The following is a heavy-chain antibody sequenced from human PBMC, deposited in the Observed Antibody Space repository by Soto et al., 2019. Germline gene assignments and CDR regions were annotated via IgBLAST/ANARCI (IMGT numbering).Heavy chain of an antibody. D-gene: IGHD6-6*01. Sequence: GGSLRLSCAASGFTFSGYAMSWVRQAPGKGLEWVSAISGSGGSTYYADSVKGRFTISRDNSKNTLYLQMNSLRAEDTAVYYCAKDSSIAARGGGFDYWGQGTLVTVSS. J-gene: IGHJ4*02. V-gene: IGHV3-23*01. CDR2: ISGSGGST. CDR3: AKDSSIAARGGGFDY. CDR1: GFTFSGYA.